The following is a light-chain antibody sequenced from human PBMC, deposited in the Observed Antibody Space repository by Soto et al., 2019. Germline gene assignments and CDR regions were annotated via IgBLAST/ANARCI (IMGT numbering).Light chain of an antibody. V-gene: IGKV3-11*01. CDR3: HQVNTFPQIT. CDR1: QSIAGY. J-gene: IGKJ5*01. Sequence: EIVLTQSPATLSFSPGERATLSCRASQSIAGYLAWYQKKPGQAPRLLIYDTSNRVTGVPARFSGSGSGTDFTLSISSLEPEDFATYSCHQVNTFPQITFGQGTRLEI. CDR2: DTS.